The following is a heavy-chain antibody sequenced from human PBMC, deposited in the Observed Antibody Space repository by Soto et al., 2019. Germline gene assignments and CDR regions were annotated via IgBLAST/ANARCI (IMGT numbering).Heavy chain of an antibody. Sequence: EVQLVESGGGLVQPGGSLRLSCAASGFTFSNYDMNWVRQAPGKGLEWISYISRFSTTIYYADSVKGRFTISRDNAQNSLYRQMNSLTDEDTAVYYCARDFGYDDVWGQGTTVTVSS. J-gene: IGHJ6*02. V-gene: IGHV3-48*02. CDR1: GFTFSNYD. CDR2: ISRFSTTI. D-gene: IGHD3-22*01. CDR3: ARDFGYDDV.